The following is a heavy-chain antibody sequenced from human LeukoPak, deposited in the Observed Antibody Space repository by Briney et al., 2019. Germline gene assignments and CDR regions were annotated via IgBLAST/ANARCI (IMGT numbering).Heavy chain of an antibody. CDR3: ARGVGRSWSLDP. J-gene: IGHJ5*02. V-gene: IGHV3-53*01. Sequence: GGSLRLSCTNSGITVSSDYISWVRQAPGKGLEWVSAIYPDGRTYYADSVKGRITISRDKSKNTLYLQMTSLRVEDTAVFYCARGVGRSWSLDPWGQGTLVTVSS. CDR1: GITVSSDY. CDR2: IYPDGRT. D-gene: IGHD6-13*01.